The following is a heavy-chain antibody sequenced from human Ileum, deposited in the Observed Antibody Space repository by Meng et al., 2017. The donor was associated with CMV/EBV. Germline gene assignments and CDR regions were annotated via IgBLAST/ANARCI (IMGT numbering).Heavy chain of an antibody. Sequence: QVQLRESGPGLVKPSGTLSLTCAVSGVSINSDLWWSWVRQPPGKGLEWIGEISQTGSTKYNPSLRSRVTISMDKSKNQFSLNLSSVTAADTAFYYCAISPNQDPGPWGQGTLVTVSS. CDR3: AISPNQDPGP. J-gene: IGHJ5*02. V-gene: IGHV4-4*02. CDR1: GVSINSDLW. CDR2: ISQTGST. D-gene: IGHD1-14*01.